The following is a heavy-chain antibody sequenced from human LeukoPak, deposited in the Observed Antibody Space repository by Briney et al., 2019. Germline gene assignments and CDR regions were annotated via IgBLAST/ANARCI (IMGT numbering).Heavy chain of an antibody. CDR1: GGSISSYY. Sequence: SETLSLTCTVSGGSISSYYWSWIRQPAGKGLEWIGRIYTSGSTNYNPSLKSRVTMSVDTSKNQFSLKLSSVTAADTAVYYCARTPVGATTSTGNWFDPWGQGTLVAVSS. CDR3: ARTPVGATTSTGNWFDP. CDR2: IYTSGST. V-gene: IGHV4-4*07. D-gene: IGHD1-26*01. J-gene: IGHJ5*02.